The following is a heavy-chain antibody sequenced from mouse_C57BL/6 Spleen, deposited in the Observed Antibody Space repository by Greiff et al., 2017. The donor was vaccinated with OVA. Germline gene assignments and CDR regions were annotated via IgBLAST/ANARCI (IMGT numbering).Heavy chain of an antibody. V-gene: IGHV1-20*01. D-gene: IGHD1-2*01. J-gene: IGHJ2*01. Sequence: VQLQQSGPELVKPGDSVKISCKASGYSFTGYFMSWVMQSHGKSLEWIGRINPYNGDTFYNQKFKGKATLTVDKSSSTAHMELRSLTSEDSAVYYCARNYGPRYFDYWGQGTTLTVSS. CDR1: GYSFTGYF. CDR3: ARNYGPRYFDY. CDR2: INPYNGDT.